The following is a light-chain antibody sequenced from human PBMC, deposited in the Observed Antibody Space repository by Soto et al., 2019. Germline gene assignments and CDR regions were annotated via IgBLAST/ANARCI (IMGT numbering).Light chain of an antibody. CDR3: QSYDISLSGSGV. V-gene: IGLV1-40*01. CDR2: GNS. Sequence: QSVLTQPPSVSGAPGQRVTISCTGSNSNIGAGYDVHWYQQLPGTAPKLLIYGNSNRPSGVPDRFSGSKSGTSASLAITGLQAEYEADYYCQSYDISLSGSGVFGGGTKLTVL. CDR1: NSNIGAGYD. J-gene: IGLJ3*02.